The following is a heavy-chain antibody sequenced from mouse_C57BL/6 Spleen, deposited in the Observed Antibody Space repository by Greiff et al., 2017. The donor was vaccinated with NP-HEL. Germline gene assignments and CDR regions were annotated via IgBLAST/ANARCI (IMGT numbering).Heavy chain of an antibody. CDR3: AKSFITTVVATDYAMDY. V-gene: IGHV2-3*01. Sequence: VQLQQSGPGLVAPSHCLSITCTVSGFSLTSYGVSWVRQPPGKGLEWLGVIWGDGSTNYHSALISRLSISKDNSKSQVFLKLNSLQTDDTATYYCAKSFITTVVATDYAMDYWGQGTSVTVSS. CDR1: GFSLTSYG. J-gene: IGHJ4*01. CDR2: IWGDGST. D-gene: IGHD1-1*01.